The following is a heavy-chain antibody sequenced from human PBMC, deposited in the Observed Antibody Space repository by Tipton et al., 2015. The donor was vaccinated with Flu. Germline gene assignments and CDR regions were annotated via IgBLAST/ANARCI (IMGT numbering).Heavy chain of an antibody. CDR3: ARHDYFDY. CDR2: INAGGSQK. Sequence: SLRLSCAASGFTFSNHWMSWVRQAPGQGLEWVADINAGGSQKYYVDSVKGRFTISGDNAKNSLYLQMNSLRAEDTAVYYCARHDYFDYWGQGTPVTVSS. V-gene: IGHV3-7*01. J-gene: IGHJ4*02. CDR1: GFTFSNHW.